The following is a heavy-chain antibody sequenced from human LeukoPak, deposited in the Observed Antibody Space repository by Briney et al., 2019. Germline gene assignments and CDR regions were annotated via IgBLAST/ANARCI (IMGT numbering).Heavy chain of an antibody. D-gene: IGHD3-22*01. CDR1: GYTFTGYY. CDR3: ASEYYYDSSGYYSHGVRWFDP. CDR2: INPNSAGT. Sequence: ASVKVSCKASGYTFTGYYMHWVRQAPGQGLEWMGWINPNSAGTNYAQKFQGRVTMTRDTSISTAYMELSRLRSDDTAVYYCASEYYYDSSGYYSHGVRWFDPWGQGTLVTVSS. J-gene: IGHJ5*02. V-gene: IGHV1-2*02.